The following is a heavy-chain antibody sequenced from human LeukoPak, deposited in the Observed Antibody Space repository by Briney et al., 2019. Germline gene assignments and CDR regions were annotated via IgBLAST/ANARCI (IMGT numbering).Heavy chain of an antibody. D-gene: IGHD3-22*01. J-gene: IGHJ3*02. CDR2: IIPIFGTA. CDR3: AREYYYDSSGYPQGDAFDI. Sequence: ASVKVSCKASGYTFTSYGISWVRQAPGQGLEWMGGIIPIFGTANYAQKFQGRVTITADESTSTAYMELSSLRSEDTAVYYCAREYYYDSSGYPQGDAFDIWGQGTMVTVSS. CDR1: GYTFTSYG. V-gene: IGHV1-69*13.